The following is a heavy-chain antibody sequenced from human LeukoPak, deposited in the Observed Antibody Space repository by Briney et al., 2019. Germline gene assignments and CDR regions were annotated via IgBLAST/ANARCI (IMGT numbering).Heavy chain of an antibody. Sequence: ASVKVSCKASGYTFTGYYMHWVRQAPGQGLEWMGRINPNSGGTNYAQKFQGRVTMTRDTSISTAYMELSRLRSDDTAVYYCARDAYYYGSGGYYGGGDYWGQGTLVTVSS. J-gene: IGHJ4*02. D-gene: IGHD3-10*01. CDR2: INPNSGGT. CDR3: ARDAYYYGSGGYYGGGDY. V-gene: IGHV1-2*06. CDR1: GYTFTGYY.